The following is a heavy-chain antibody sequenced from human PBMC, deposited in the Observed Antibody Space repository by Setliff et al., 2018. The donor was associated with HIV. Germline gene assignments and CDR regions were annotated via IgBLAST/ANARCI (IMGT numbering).Heavy chain of an antibody. CDR3: AKDERSVTTY. J-gene: IGHJ4*02. V-gene: IGHV3-7*01. D-gene: IGHD4-17*01. CDR1: GGSIRSTI. CDR2: IKQDGSEK. Sequence: ETLSLTCTVSGGSIRSTIYYWGWIRQPPGKGLEWVANIKQDGSEKYYVDSVKGRFTISRDNAKNSLYLQMNSLRPEDTAVYYCAKDERSVTTYWGQGTLVTVSS.